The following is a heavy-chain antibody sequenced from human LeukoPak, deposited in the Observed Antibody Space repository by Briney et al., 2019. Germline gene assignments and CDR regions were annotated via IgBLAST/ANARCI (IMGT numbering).Heavy chain of an antibody. J-gene: IGHJ4*02. V-gene: IGHV4-59*08. D-gene: IGHD6-6*01. Sequence: SETLSLTCTVSGGSISGYYWAWIRQPPGKGLEWIGYIYSSGSTNYNPSLKSRVTISVDTSKNQFSLRLSSVTAADTAVYYCARHRYTSSSSYFDFWGQGTLVTVSS. CDR3: ARHRYTSSSSYFDF. CDR1: GGSISGYY. CDR2: IYSSGST.